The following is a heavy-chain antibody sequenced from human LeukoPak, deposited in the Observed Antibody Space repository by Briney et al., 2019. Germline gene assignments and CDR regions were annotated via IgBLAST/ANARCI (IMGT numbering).Heavy chain of an antibody. D-gene: IGHD3-22*01. CDR2: IYSGGST. CDR3: ARDVPNYYDSSGYYSDY. V-gene: IGHV3-53*01. J-gene: IGHJ4*02. Sequence: GGSLRLSCAASGFTVSSNYMSWVRQAPGKGLEWVSVIYSGGSTYYADSVKGRFTISRDNSKNTLYLQMNSLRAEDTAVYYCARDVPNYYDSSGYYSDYWGQGTLVTVSS. CDR1: GFTVSSNY.